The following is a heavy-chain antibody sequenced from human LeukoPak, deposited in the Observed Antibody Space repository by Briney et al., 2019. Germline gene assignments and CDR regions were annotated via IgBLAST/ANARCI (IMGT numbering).Heavy chain of an antibody. CDR2: ISSSSSYI. CDR3: ASLPGRYCSSTSCWEKSDY. V-gene: IGHV3-21*01. J-gene: IGHJ4*02. CDR1: GFTVSSNY. D-gene: IGHD2-2*01. Sequence: GGSLRLSCAASGFTVSSNYMSWVRQAPGKGLEWVSSISSSSSYIYYADSVKGRFTISRDNAKNSLYLQMNSLRAEDTAVYYCASLPGRYCSSTSCWEKSDYWGQGTLVTVSS.